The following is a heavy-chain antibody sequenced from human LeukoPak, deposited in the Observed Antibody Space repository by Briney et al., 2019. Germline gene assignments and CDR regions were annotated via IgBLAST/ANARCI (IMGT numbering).Heavy chain of an antibody. D-gene: IGHD6-19*01. V-gene: IGHV4-4*02. J-gene: IGHJ4*02. CDR3: ATEYSSGKIDY. Sequence: SETLSLTCAVSGYSISSSNWWGWIRQPPGKGLEWIGEINHSGSTNYNPSLKSRVTISVDTSKNQFSLKLSSVTAADTAVYYCATEYSSGKIDYWGQGTLVTVSS. CDR1: GYSISSSNW. CDR2: INHSGST.